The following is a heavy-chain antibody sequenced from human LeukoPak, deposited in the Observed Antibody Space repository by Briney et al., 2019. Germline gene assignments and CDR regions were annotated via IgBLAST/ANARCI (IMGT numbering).Heavy chain of an antibody. CDR2: ISAYNGNT. J-gene: IGHJ4*02. D-gene: IGHD4-17*01. V-gene: IGHV1-18*01. CDR3: ATHDDYGDSKPY. CDR1: GYTFTSYG. Sequence: ASVKVSGMASGYTFTSYGISWVRQAPGQGLEWMGWISAYNGNTNYAQKLQGRVTMTTDTSTSTAYMELRSLRSDDTAVYYCATHDDYGDSKPYWGQGTLVTVSS.